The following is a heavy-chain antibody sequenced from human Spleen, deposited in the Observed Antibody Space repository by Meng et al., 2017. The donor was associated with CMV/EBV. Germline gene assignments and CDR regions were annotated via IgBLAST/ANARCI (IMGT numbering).Heavy chain of an antibody. CDR3: AKTGPGSRSSFDY. V-gene: IGHV4-39*07. D-gene: IGHD1-1*01. Sequence: VSGGSISRSSYSWGWIRQSPGKGLEWIGNIYYSGSTYYNPSLKSRVTISVDTSKNRFSLKLNSVTAADTAVYYCAKTGPGSRSSFDYWGQGTLVTVSS. CDR1: GGSISRSSYS. J-gene: IGHJ4*02. CDR2: IYYSGST.